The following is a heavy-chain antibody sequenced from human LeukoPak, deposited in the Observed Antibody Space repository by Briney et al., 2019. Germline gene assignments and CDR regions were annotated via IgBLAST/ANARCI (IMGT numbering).Heavy chain of an antibody. Sequence: GGSLRLSCAASGFTFSSYGMHWVRQAPGKGLEWVSYISSSGSTIYYADSVKGRFTISRDNAKNSLYLQMNSLRAEDTAVYYCASPNDYYDSSGFDYWGQGTLVTVSS. J-gene: IGHJ4*02. CDR3: ASPNDYYDSSGFDY. D-gene: IGHD3-22*01. CDR1: GFTFSSYG. CDR2: ISSSGSTI. V-gene: IGHV3-48*04.